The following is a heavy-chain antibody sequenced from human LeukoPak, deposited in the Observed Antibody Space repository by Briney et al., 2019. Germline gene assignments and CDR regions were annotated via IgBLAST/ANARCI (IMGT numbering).Heavy chain of an antibody. V-gene: IGHV3-23*01. CDR1: GFTFSSYA. D-gene: IGHD3-16*02. J-gene: IGHJ4*02. Sequence: GGSLRLSCAASGFTFSSYAMSWVRQAPGKGLEWVSAISGSGGSTYYADSVKGRFTISRDNSKNTLYLQMNSLRAEDTAVYYCAKDLAGYDYVWGSYRPTYYFDYWGQGTLVTVSS. CDR2: ISGSGGST. CDR3: AKDLAGYDYVWGSYRPTYYFDY.